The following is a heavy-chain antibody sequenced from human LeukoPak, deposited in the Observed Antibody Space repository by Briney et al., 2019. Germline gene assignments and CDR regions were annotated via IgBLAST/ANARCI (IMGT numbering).Heavy chain of an antibody. J-gene: IGHJ4*02. CDR2: IYYSGST. V-gene: IGHV4-59*08. Sequence: PSETLSLTCTVSGGSTSSYYWSWIRQPPGKGLEWIGYIYYSGSTNYNPSLKSRVTISVDTSKNQFSLKLSSVTAADTAVYYCARGYCSGGSCYDDYWGQGTLVTVSS. D-gene: IGHD2-15*01. CDR3: ARGYCSGGSCYDDY. CDR1: GGSTSSYY.